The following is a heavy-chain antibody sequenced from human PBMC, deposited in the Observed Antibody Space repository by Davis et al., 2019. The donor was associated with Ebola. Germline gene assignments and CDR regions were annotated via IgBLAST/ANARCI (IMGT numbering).Heavy chain of an antibody. CDR1: GFTFSTYS. Sequence: GGSLRLSCAASGFTFSTYSMSWVRQAPGKGLEWVSSISSDSDYIYYADSAKGRFTISRDNSKNTLYLQLNSLRAEETAVYYGARATGMDVWGQGTTVTVSS. V-gene: IGHV3-21*01. J-gene: IGHJ6*02. CDR3: ARATGMDV. CDR2: ISSDSDYI.